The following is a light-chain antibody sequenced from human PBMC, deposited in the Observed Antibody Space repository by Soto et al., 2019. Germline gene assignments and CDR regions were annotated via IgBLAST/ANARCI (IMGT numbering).Light chain of an antibody. CDR3: QQYGSSQAT. CDR2: GAS. J-gene: IGKJ3*01. Sequence: EIVLTQSPGTLSLSPGERATLSCRASQSVSSSYLAWYQQKPGQAPRLLIYGASSRATGIPDRFSGSGSGTDFTLTISRLEPEDFAVYYCQQYGSSQATFGPGTKVDI. V-gene: IGKV3-20*01. CDR1: QSVSSSY.